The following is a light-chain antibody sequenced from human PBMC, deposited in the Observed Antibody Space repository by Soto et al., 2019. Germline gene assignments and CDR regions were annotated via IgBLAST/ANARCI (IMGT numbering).Light chain of an antibody. J-gene: IGKJ2*01. V-gene: IGKV3-20*01. CDR1: RSVSSRY. CDR3: QQYGSSPYT. CDR2: DAS. Sequence: IVLTQSPGTLSLSPGERATLSCRASRSVSSRYLAWYQQKPGQAPRLLIYDASRRATGIPDRFSGSGSATDFTLTINRLEPEDFAVYYCQQYGSSPYTFGQVTKLEIK.